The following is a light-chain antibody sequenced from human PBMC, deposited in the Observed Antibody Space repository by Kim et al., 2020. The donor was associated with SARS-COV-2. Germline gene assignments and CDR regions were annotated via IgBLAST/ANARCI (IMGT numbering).Light chain of an antibody. J-gene: IGKJ2*01. CDR1: QSVDSY. V-gene: IGKV3-11*02. Sequence: SSPDDRSSLSCKASQSVDSYLAWSQQKPGPAPRLLIYDASDRAPRIPARFSGSGSGRDFTLPLRSLEPEDFAIHYCQHRNTWPYTFGQGTKLEI. CDR3: QHRNTWPYT. CDR2: DAS.